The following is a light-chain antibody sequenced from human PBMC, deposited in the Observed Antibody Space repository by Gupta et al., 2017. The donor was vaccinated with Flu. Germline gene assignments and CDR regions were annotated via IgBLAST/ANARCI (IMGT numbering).Light chain of an antibody. V-gene: IGLV2-11*01. CDR2: DVN. CDR1: TSDVGGYDY. CDR3: CSYAGSFNYV. Sequence: QSALTQPRSVSGSPGQAVTISCIGTTSDVGGYDYVAWYQQLPGKVPRLIIYDVNKRPSGVPDRFSGSKSGHTASLTISGLQTEDEGDYYCCSYAGSFNYVFGTPTMVTVL. J-gene: IGLJ1*01.